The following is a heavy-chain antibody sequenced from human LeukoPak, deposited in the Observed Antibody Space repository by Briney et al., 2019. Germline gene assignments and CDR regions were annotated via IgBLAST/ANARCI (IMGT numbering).Heavy chain of an antibody. J-gene: IGHJ4*02. CDR1: GGSISSYY. Sequence: SETLSLTCTVSGGSISSYYWSWIRQPPGKGLEWIGYIYTSGSTNYNPSLKSRVTISVDTSKNQFSLKLSSVTAADTAVYYCASTYPGSSWRYWGQGTLVTVSS. D-gene: IGHD6-13*01. V-gene: IGHV4-4*09. CDR2: IYTSGST. CDR3: ASTYPGSSWRY.